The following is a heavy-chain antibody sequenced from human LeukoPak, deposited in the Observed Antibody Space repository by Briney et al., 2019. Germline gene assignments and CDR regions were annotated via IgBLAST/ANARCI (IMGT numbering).Heavy chain of an antibody. D-gene: IGHD6-19*01. Sequence: GGSLRLSCAASGFTFDDYAMHWVRQAPGKGLEWVSGISWNSGSIGYADSVKGRFTISRDNAKNSLYLQMNSLRAEDTALYYCATPIQQWPDHDAFDIWGQGTMVTVSS. CDR3: ATPIQQWPDHDAFDI. CDR2: ISWNSGSI. CDR1: GFTFDDYA. V-gene: IGHV3-9*01. J-gene: IGHJ3*02.